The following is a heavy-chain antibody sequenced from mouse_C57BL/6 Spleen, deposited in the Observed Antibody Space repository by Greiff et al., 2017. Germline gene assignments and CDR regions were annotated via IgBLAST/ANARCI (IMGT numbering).Heavy chain of an antibody. CDR2: ISYSGST. Sequence: EVKLEESGPGMVKPSPSLSLTCTVTGYSITSGYDWHWIRHFPGNKLEWMGYISYSGSTNYNPSLKSRISITHDTSKNHFFLKLNSVTTEDTATDYCARGSSSLWFAYWGQGTLVTVSA. D-gene: IGHD3-2*02. J-gene: IGHJ3*01. CDR1: GYSITSGYD. CDR3: ARGSSSLWFAY. V-gene: IGHV3-1*01.